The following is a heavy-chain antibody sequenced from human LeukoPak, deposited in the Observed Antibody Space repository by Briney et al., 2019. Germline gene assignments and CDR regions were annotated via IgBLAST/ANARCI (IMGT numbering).Heavy chain of an antibody. D-gene: IGHD6-13*01. V-gene: IGHV1-46*01. CDR2: INPSGGSI. Sequence: PAAAVKVSCKASGYTFTSYYMHWVRQAPGQGREWMGKINPSGGSISYAQKFQGRVTMTRDTSTSTVYMELSSLRSEDTAVYYCARGGQSHSSSWYYGYWGQGTLVTVSS. J-gene: IGHJ4*02. CDR1: GYTFTSYY. CDR3: ARGGQSHSSSWYYGY.